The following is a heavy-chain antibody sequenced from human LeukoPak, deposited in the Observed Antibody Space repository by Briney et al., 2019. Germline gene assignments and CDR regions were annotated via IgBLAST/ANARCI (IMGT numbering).Heavy chain of an antibody. Sequence: PGGSLRLSCAASGFTVSSNYMSWVRQAPGKGLEWISSITSSSSYTFYADSVKGRFTISRDNAKNSLYLQMNSLRVDDTAIYYCARDPYNGAYSEGYYYYYMDVWGKGTTVTVSS. D-gene: IGHD1-1*01. CDR3: ARDPYNGAYSEGYYYYYMDV. CDR2: ITSSSSYT. CDR1: GFTVSSNY. J-gene: IGHJ6*03. V-gene: IGHV3-21*01.